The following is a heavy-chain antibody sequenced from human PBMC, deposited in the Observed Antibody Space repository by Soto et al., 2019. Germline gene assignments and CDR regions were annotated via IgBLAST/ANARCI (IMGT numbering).Heavy chain of an antibody. CDR2: IYYSGST. V-gene: IGHV4-59*01. Sequence: QVQLQESGPGLVKPSETLSLTCTVSGGSISSYYWSWIRQPPGKGLEWIGYIYYSGSTNYNPSLKSRVTISVDATKNQFSLKLSSVTAADTAVYYCARDLWGRAGSSSYYYYGMDVWGQGTTVTVSS. CDR3: ARDLWGRAGSSSYYYYGMDV. CDR1: GGSISSYY. J-gene: IGHJ6*02. D-gene: IGHD6-13*01.